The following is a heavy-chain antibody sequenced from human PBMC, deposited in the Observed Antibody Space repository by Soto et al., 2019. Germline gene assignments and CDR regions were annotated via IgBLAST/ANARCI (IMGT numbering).Heavy chain of an antibody. V-gene: IGHV3-30-3*01. CDR2: ISYDGNNK. CDR3: ARDHGMFLSYYYYGMDV. D-gene: IGHD3-10*02. J-gene: IGHJ6*02. CDR1: GFTFSRFS. Sequence: GGSLRLSCAASGFTFSRFSMHWVRQAPGKGLAWVAVISYDGNNKHFAESVKGRFSISRDDSKNTVYLEMNNLRGNDSAVYYCARDHGMFLSYYYYGMDVWGQGTTVTVSS.